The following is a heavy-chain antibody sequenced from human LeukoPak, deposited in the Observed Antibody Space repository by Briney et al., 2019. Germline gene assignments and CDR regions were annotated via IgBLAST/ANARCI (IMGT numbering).Heavy chain of an antibody. CDR2: ISWNSGII. J-gene: IGHJ4*02. CDR3: ASEIIFGSFDY. Sequence: PGRSLRLSCAASGFTIDDYAMHWVRQAPGKGPEWVSGISWNSGIIAYADSVKGRFTISRDNSKNTLYLQMNSLRAEDTAVYYCASEIIFGSFDYWGQGTLVTVSS. CDR1: GFTIDDYA. V-gene: IGHV3-9*01. D-gene: IGHD3-3*01.